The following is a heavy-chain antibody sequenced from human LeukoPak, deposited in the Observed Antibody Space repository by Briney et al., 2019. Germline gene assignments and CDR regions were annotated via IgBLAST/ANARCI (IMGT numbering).Heavy chain of an antibody. V-gene: IGHV4-30-4*07. CDR3: ARIAGGLYFYYYYMDV. Sequence: PSETLSLTCAVSGGSISSGGYSWSWIRQPPGKGLEWIGYIYYSGSTYYNPSLKSRVTISVDTSKNQFSLKLSSVTAADTAVYYCARIAGGLYFYYYYMDVWGKGTTVTVSS. J-gene: IGHJ6*03. CDR1: GGSISSGGYS. D-gene: IGHD3-16*01. CDR2: IYYSGST.